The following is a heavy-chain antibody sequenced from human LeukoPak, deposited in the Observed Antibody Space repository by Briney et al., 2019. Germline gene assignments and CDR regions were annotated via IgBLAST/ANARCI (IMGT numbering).Heavy chain of an antibody. J-gene: IGHJ3*02. Sequence: QPGGSLRLSCAASGFSFSSYGMLWVRQAPGKGLEWVAVIWYDASEKFYADSVKGRFAISRDNSKNTLDLQTSSLRAEDTVLYYCARLRGNIAFDIWGQGTMVTVSS. CDR2: IWYDASEK. CDR1: GFSFSSYG. CDR3: ARLRGNIAFDI. V-gene: IGHV3-33*01.